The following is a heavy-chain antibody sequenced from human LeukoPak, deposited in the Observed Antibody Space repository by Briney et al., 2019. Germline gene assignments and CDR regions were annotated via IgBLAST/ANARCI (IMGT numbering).Heavy chain of an antibody. CDR2: IWYDGSNK. CDR3: ARDRLGGYSYGYDY. V-gene: IGHV3-33*01. D-gene: IGHD5-18*01. J-gene: IGHJ4*02. Sequence: GGSLRLSCAASGFTFSSYGMHWVRQVPGKGLEWVAVIWYDGSNKYYADSVKGRFTISRDNSKNTLYLQMNSLRAEDTAVYYCARDRLGGYSYGYDYWGQGTLVTVSS. CDR1: GFTFSSYG.